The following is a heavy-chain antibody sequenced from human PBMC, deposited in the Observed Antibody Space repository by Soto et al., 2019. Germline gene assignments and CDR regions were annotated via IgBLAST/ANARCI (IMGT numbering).Heavy chain of an antibody. CDR1: GFIFNNYA. CDR3: GKDPNGDYVGGFEF. D-gene: IGHD4-17*01. V-gene: IGHV3-23*01. CDR2: IGASGSRT. J-gene: IGHJ3*01. Sequence: PGGSLRLSCAASGFIFNNYAMSWVRQAPGKGLEWVSGIGASGSRTFYADSVKGRFTVSRDFSKNTLSLQMDSLRAEDTAVYFCGKDPNGDYVGGFEFWGPGTMVTVSS.